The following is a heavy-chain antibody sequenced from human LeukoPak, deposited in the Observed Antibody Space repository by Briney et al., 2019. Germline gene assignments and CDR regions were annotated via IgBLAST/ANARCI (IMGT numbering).Heavy chain of an antibody. CDR2: IKQDGSEK. CDR3: ASATITIFGVVIPYYFDY. CDR1: GFTFSSYW. Sequence: GGSLRLSCAGSGFTFSSYWMSWVRQAPGKGLEWVANIKQDGSEKHYVDSVKGRFTISRDNAKNSLFLQMNSLRAEDTAVYYCASATITIFGVVIPYYFDYWGQGTLVTVSS. V-gene: IGHV3-7*01. D-gene: IGHD3-3*01. J-gene: IGHJ4*02.